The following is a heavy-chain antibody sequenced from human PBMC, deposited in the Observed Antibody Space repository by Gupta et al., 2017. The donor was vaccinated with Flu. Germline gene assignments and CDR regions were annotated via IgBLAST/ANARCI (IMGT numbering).Heavy chain of an antibody. V-gene: IGHV4-34*01. D-gene: IGHD2/OR15-2a*01. Sequence: QVQLQQWGAGLLKPSETRCRTCAVYGGSFSGYYWSGIRQPPGKGLEWIGEINHSGSTNYNPSLKSRVTISVDTPKNQLSLKLSSVTTEDTDVYYCARVNQCGVYGFEPWGQGTLVTVSS. CDR1: GGSFSGYY. J-gene: IGHJ5*02. CDR2: INHSGST. CDR3: ARVNQCGVYGFEP.